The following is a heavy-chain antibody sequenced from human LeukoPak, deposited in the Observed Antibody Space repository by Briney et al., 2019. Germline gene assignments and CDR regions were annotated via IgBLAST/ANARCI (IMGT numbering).Heavy chain of an antibody. CDR1: GYTFTSYG. CDR3: ARDREEYYGSGSYYIDY. V-gene: IGHV1-18*01. J-gene: IGHJ4*02. CDR2: ISAYNGNT. Sequence: ASVKVSCKASGYTFTSYGISWVRQAPGQGLEWMGWISAYNGNTNYAQKLQGRVTMTTDTSTSTAYMELSSLRSEDTAVYYCARDREEYYGSGSYYIDYWGQGTLVTVSS. D-gene: IGHD3-10*01.